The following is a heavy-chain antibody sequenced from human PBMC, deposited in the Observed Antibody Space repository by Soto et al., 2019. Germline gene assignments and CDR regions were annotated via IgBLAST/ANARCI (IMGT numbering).Heavy chain of an antibody. D-gene: IGHD3-9*01. CDR2: INPNSGGT. Sequence: ASVKVSCKTSGYNFAGHYLHWVGQAPGQGLDWMGWINPNSGGTIYAQKFQGRVTMTSDTSISTAYMVLTSLRSDDTAVYYCARDSHYATFTGYSRNAFDIWGRGTVVTVSS. CDR1: GYNFAGHY. J-gene: IGHJ3*02. CDR3: ARDSHYATFTGYSRNAFDI. V-gene: IGHV1-2*02.